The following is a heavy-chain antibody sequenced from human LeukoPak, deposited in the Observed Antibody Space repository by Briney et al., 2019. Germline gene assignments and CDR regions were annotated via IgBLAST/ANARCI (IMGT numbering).Heavy chain of an antibody. V-gene: IGHV3-7*01. CDR1: GFIFSNYW. CDR3: ARQGWDIVVVVAANDY. Sequence: PGGSLRLSYAASGFIFSNYWMSWVRQAPGKGLEWVANIKQDGSEKYYVDSVKGRFTISRDNAKNSLYLQMNSLRAGDTAVYYCARQGWDIVVVVAANDYWGQGTLVTVSS. CDR2: IKQDGSEK. J-gene: IGHJ4*02. D-gene: IGHD2-15*01.